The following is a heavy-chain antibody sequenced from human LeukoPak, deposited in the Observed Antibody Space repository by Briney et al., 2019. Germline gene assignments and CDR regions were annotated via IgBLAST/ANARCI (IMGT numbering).Heavy chain of an antibody. D-gene: IGHD3-22*01. V-gene: IGHV1-8*01. CDR1: GYTFTSYD. CDR2: MNPNSGNT. J-gene: IGHJ4*02. Sequence: ASVKVSCKASGYTFTSYDINWVRQATGQGLEWLGWMNPNSGNTGYAQKFQGRVTMTRNTSISTAYMELSSLRSEDTAVYYCARVGDSSGYYPSYYFDYWGQGTLVTASS. CDR3: ARVGDSSGYYPSYYFDY.